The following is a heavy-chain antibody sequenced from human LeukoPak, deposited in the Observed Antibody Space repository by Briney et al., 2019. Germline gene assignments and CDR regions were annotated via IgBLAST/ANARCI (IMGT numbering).Heavy chain of an antibody. CDR3: AKFYYDFWSGYPHFDY. CDR2: ISGSGGST. D-gene: IGHD3-3*01. Sequence: QPGGSLRLSSAASGFTFSSCAMSWVRQAPGKGLEWVSSISGSGGSTYYADSVKGRFTISRDNSKNTLYLQMNSLRAEDTAVYYCAKFYYDFWSGYPHFDYWGQGTLVTVSS. V-gene: IGHV3-23*01. CDR1: GFTFSSCA. J-gene: IGHJ4*02.